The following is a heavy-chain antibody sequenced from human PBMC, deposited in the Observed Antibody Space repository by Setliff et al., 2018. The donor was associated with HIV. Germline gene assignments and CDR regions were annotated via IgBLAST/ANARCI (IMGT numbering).Heavy chain of an antibody. J-gene: IGHJ4*02. CDR2: IDWDDDK. CDR1: GFSLSTSGMC. D-gene: IGHD5-12*01. Sequence: SGPTLVNPTQTLTLTCTFSGFSLSTSGMCVSWIRQPPGKALEWLARIDWDDDKYYSTSLKTRLTISKDTSKNQVVLTMTNMDPVDTATYYCARIDASVDDITYYFDYWGQGTLVTVSS. CDR3: ARIDASVDDITYYFDY. V-gene: IGHV2-70*11.